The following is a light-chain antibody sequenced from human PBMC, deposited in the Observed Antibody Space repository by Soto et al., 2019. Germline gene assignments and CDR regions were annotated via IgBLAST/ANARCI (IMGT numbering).Light chain of an antibody. V-gene: IGKV3-20*01. CDR1: HTITGDY. CDR2: GAS. Sequence: EIVLTQSPGTLSLSAGQGSTLSCSASHTITGDYLAWYQQKSGESPRLLIYGASSRATGIPDRFSGSGSGTDFTLTISRLEPEDFAVYYCQKYGSSSITFGQGTRLEIK. CDR3: QKYGSSSIT. J-gene: IGKJ5*01.